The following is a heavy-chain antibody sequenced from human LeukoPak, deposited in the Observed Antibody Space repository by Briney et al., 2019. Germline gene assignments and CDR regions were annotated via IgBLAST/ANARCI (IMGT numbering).Heavy chain of an antibody. Sequence: SETLSLICTVSGGSITSSNYYWGWIRQPPGKGLEWIGCINYSGTYYNPSLKSRVSISIQTSKNQFSLRLSSVTAADAAVYYCAREIPADAYDIWGQGTLVTVSS. V-gene: IGHV4-39*07. J-gene: IGHJ3*02. CDR3: AREIPADAYDI. CDR2: INYSGT. CDR1: GGSITSSNYY. D-gene: IGHD2-2*01.